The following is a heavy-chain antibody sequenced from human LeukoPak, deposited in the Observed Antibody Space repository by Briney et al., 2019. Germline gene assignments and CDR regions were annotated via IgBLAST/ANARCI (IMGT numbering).Heavy chain of an antibody. Sequence: ASVKVSCKASGYTSTSYDINWVRQATGQGLEWMGWMNPNSGNTGYAQKFQGRATMTRNTSISTAYMELSSLRSEDTAVYYCARGDRFASTNGVWTDYYYYMDVWGKGTTVTVSS. CDR3: ARGDRFASTNGVWTDYYYYMDV. CDR1: GYTSTSYD. J-gene: IGHJ6*03. CDR2: MNPNSGNT. V-gene: IGHV1-8*01. D-gene: IGHD2-8*01.